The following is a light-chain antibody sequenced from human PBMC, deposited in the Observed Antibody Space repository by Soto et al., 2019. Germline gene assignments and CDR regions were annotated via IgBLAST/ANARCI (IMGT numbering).Light chain of an antibody. CDR3: QQYSSYWT. Sequence: DIQMTQSPSTLSASIGDRVTITCRASQSTSSWLAWYQQKPGKAPKLLIYKASSLESGVPSRFSGSRSGTEFTLTISSLQPDDFATYYCQQYSSYWTFGQGTKVEIK. J-gene: IGKJ1*01. CDR1: QSTSSW. CDR2: KAS. V-gene: IGKV1-5*03.